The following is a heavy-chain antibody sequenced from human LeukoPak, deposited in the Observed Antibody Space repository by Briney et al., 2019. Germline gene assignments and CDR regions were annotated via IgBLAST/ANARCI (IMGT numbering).Heavy chain of an antibody. J-gene: IGHJ4*02. CDR3: VTDRDSDWRNRFDH. V-gene: IGHV3-7*01. CDR1: GFSFSTHW. Sequence: GGSLRLSCAASGFSFSTHWMNWFRQVPGKGLEWVANINEDGSETNYVDSVKGRFTISRDNAENSLYVQMNSLGVEDTAVYYCVTDRDSDWRNRFDHWGQGALVTVSS. D-gene: IGHD3-9*01. CDR2: INEDGSET.